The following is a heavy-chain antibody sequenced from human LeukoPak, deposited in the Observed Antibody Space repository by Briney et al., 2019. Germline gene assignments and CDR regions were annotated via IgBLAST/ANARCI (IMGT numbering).Heavy chain of an antibody. Sequence: GGSLRLSCAASGFTVSSNYMSWVRQAPGKGLEWVSVIYSGGSTYYADSVKGRFTISRDNSKNTLYLQMNSLRAEDTAVYYCARGRMATIYYYYYMDVWGKGTTVTVSS. J-gene: IGHJ6*03. CDR3: ARGRMATIYYYYYMDV. D-gene: IGHD5-24*01. CDR1: GFTVSSNY. V-gene: IGHV3-66*01. CDR2: IYSGGST.